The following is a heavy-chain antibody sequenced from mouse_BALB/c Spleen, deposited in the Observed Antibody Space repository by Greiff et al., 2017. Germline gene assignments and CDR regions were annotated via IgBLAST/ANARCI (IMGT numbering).Heavy chain of an antibody. D-gene: IGHD1-1*01. CDR3: AGLHTTVKYFDV. V-gene: IGHV5-12-2*01. CDR2: ISNGGGST. J-gene: IGHJ1*01. CDR1: GFTFSSYT. Sequence: EVKLVESGGGLVQPGGSLKLSCAASGFTFSSYTMSWVRQTPEKRLEWVAYISNGGGSTYYPDTVKGRFTISRDNAKNTLYLQMSSLKSEDTAMYYCAGLHTTVKYFDVWGAGTTVTVSS.